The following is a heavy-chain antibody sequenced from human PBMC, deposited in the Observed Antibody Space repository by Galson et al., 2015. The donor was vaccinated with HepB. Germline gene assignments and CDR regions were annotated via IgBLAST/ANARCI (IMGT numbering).Heavy chain of an antibody. V-gene: IGHV3-23*01. D-gene: IGHD2-8*01. CDR2: ITSSGGNT. CDR3: AKDGLMVATKPWHFHY. J-gene: IGHJ4*02. CDR1: GFTFTSYA. Sequence: SLRLSCAASGFTFTSYAMTWVRQAPGKGLEWVARITSSGGNTYYTESVKGRFSISRDNSKNTLVLQLNSLRVEDTAVYYCAKDGLMVATKPWHFHYWGQGTLVTVSS.